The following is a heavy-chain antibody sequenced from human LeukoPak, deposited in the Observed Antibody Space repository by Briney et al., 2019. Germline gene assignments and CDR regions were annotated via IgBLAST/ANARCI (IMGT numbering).Heavy chain of an antibody. J-gene: IGHJ4*02. D-gene: IGHD6-19*01. V-gene: IGHV4-59*01. CDR2: IYYSGSA. CDR3: AGRSRSAWYYDY. Sequence: SETLSLTCAVYSDSLSSYYRSWIRQPPGKGLEWIGYIYYSGSATYNPSLKSRVTISLDTSKNQFSLKLSSVTAADTALYYCAGRSRSAWYYDYWGQGTLVIVSS. CDR1: SDSLSSYY.